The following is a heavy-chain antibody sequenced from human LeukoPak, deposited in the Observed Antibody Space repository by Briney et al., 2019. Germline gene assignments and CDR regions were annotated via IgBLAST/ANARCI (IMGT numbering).Heavy chain of an antibody. Sequence: SETLSLTCTVSGGSISSSSYYWGWIRQPPGKGLEWIGSIYYSGNTYYNPSLKSRVTISVDKSKNQFSLKLSSVTAADTAVYYCARHREDIVVVPFDYWGQGTLVTVPS. CDR2: IYYSGNT. CDR3: ARHREDIVVVPFDY. V-gene: IGHV4-39*01. D-gene: IGHD2-2*01. CDR1: GGSISSSSYY. J-gene: IGHJ4*02.